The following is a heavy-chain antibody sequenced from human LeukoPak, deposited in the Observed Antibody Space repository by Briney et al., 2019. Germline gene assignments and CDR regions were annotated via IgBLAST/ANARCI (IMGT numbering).Heavy chain of an antibody. Sequence: PGGSLRLSCAASGFTFSSYEMNWVRQAPGKGLEWVSYISSSGSTIYYADSVKGRFTISRDNAKNSLYLQMNSLRAEDTAVYYCARDRLYYYYYYGMDVWGQGTTVTVSS. CDR2: ISSSGSTI. CDR3: ARDRLYYYYYYGMDV. D-gene: IGHD2-2*02. J-gene: IGHJ6*02. V-gene: IGHV3-48*03. CDR1: GFTFSSYE.